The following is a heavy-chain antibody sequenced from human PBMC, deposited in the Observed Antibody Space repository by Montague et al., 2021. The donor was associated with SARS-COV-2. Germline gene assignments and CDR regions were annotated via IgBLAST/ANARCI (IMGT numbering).Heavy chain of an antibody. CDR2: INHSGSS. D-gene: IGHD3-10*01. CDR3: ARGMVREVRSSRLYCHLFDY. J-gene: IGHJ4*02. Sequence: SETLSLTCDVSGVSLSGYFWSWLRQPPGKGPEWIGQINHSGSSDSNPSXXYRVTISIDTSKKQFSLNLTSVTVADTAVYYCARGMVREVRSSRLYCHLFDYWGRGTVVIVSS. CDR1: GVSLSGYF. V-gene: IGHV4-34*01.